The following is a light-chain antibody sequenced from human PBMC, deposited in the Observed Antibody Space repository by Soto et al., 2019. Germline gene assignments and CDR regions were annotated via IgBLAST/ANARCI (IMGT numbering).Light chain of an antibody. J-gene: IGLJ1*01. CDR3: AAWDDSLNGYV. CDR2: SNS. V-gene: IGLV1-44*01. CDR1: TSNIGGNT. Sequence: QSVLTQPPSASGTPGQRVTISCSGSTSNIGGNTVNWYQQLPGTAPKLRIYSNSQRPSGVPDRFSGSKSGTSASLAISGLQSEDEADYYCAAWDDSLNGYVFXAGTKVPS.